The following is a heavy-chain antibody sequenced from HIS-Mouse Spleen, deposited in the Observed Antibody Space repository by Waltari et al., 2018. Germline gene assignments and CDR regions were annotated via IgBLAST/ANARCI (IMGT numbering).Heavy chain of an antibody. J-gene: IGHJ4*02. CDR3: AKGGITTVVTPYFDY. CDR1: GFTFSSYG. CDR2: ISNDGRNK. Sequence: QVQLVESGGGVVQPGRSLRLSCAASGFTFSSYGMHWVRQAPGKGLEWVQVISNDGRNKNNADSVKGRFNISRDNSKNTLYLQMNSLRAEDTAVYYCAKGGITTVVTPYFDYWGQGTLVTVSS. V-gene: IGHV3-30*18. D-gene: IGHD4-17*01.